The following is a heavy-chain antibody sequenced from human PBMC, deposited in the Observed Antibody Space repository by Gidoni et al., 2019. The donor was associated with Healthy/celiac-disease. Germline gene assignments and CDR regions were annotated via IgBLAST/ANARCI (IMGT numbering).Heavy chain of an antibody. CDR3: AKDLGRGTMVYLDY. CDR2: ISGSGGST. CDR1: RFGSSSYA. J-gene: IGHJ4*02. V-gene: IGHV3-23*01. D-gene: IGHD3-10*01. Sequence: EVQLLESGGGLVQPGGSLTLSCAASRFGSSSYAMSWVRQDPGKGLEWVSAISGSGGSTYYADYVKGRFTISRDNSKNTLYLQMNSLRAEDTAVYYCAKDLGRGTMVYLDYWGQGTLVTVSS.